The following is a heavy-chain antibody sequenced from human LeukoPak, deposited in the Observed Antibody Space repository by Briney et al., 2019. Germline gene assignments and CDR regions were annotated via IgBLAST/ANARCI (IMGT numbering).Heavy chain of an antibody. CDR2: GSNSGRT. V-gene: IGHV4-59*08. J-gene: IGHJ4*02. CDR1: GGSIRNYY. D-gene: IGHD3-22*01. CDR3: ASRAYYDSSGLDY. Sequence: ADTLSLTCSVSGGSIRNYYWTWIWYPPGKGLEWLGHGSNSGRTKYNPSLKSRVTISIDTSKKHCSLKLSSVTAADTAVYYCASRAYYDSSGLDYWGQGILVTVSS.